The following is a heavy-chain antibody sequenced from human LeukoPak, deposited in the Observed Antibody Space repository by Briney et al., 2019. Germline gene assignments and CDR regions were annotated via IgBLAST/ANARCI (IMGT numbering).Heavy chain of an antibody. CDR2: ISGSGGST. V-gene: IGHV3-23*01. J-gene: IGHJ4*02. D-gene: IGHD3-3*01. CDR1: GFTFSSYA. Sequence: GGSLRLSCAASGFTFSSYAMSWVRQAPGKGLEWVSAISGSGGSTYYADSVKGRFTISRDNSKNTLYLQMNSLRAEDTAVYYCAKGEFPSITIFGVVMPFDYWGQGTLVTASS. CDR3: AKGEFPSITIFGVVMPFDY.